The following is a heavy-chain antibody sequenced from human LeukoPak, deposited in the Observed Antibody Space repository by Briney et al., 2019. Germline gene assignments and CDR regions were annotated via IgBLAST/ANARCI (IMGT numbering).Heavy chain of an antibody. CDR3: ARDSYGGNWSLGY. D-gene: IGHD4-23*01. J-gene: IGHJ4*02. V-gene: IGHV1-2*02. CDR2: VNPNTGGT. CDR1: GFTFTGYY. Sequence: ASVKVSCKASGFTFTGYYFHWVRQAPGQGLEWMGWVNPNTGGTNYAQMFQGRVTMTRDTSISTAYMGLSRLTSDDTAVYYCARDSYGGNWSLGYWGQGTLVTVSS.